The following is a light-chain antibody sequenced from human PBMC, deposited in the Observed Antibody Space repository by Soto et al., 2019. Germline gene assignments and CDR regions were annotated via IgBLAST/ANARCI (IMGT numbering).Light chain of an antibody. Sequence: QSALTQPASVSGSPGQSITISCTGTSSDVGDYNYVSWYQQHPGKAPKVMIYEVSHRPSGVSNRFSGSKSGNTASLTISGLQAEDEADYFCCSYTGSDTYVFGSGTKLTVL. CDR1: SSDVGDYNY. J-gene: IGLJ1*01. CDR3: CSYTGSDTYV. V-gene: IGLV2-14*01. CDR2: EVS.